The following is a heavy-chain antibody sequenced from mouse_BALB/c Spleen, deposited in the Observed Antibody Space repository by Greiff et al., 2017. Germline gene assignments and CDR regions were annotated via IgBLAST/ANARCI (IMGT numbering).Heavy chain of an antibody. CDR3: ARDRYYGSSYRAMDY. V-gene: IGHV7-3*02. D-gene: IGHD1-1*01. CDR1: GFTFTDYY. Sequence: EVQRVESGGGLVQPGGSLRLSCATSGFTFTDYYMSWVRQPPGKALEWLGFIRNKANGYTTEYSASVKGRFTISRDNSQSILYLQMNTLRAEDSATYYCARDRYYGSSYRAMDYWGQGTSVTVSS. CDR2: IRNKANGYTT. J-gene: IGHJ4*01.